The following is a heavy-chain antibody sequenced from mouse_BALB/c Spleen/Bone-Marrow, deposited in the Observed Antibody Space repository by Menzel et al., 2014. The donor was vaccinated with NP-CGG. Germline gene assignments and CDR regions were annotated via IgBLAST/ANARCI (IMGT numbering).Heavy chain of an antibody. V-gene: IGHV14-3*02. D-gene: IGHD1-1*01. CDR1: GFNIKDTN. CDR2: IDPANGNT. J-gene: IGHJ3*01. Sequence: VQLQQSGAELVKPGASVKLSYTASGFNIKDTNIHWVKQRPEQGLEWIGGIDPANGNTKYDPKLQGKATISADTSSNTAYLQLSSLTSEDTAVYYCARDYGRTAWFAYWGQGTLVTVSA. CDR3: ARDYGRTAWFAY.